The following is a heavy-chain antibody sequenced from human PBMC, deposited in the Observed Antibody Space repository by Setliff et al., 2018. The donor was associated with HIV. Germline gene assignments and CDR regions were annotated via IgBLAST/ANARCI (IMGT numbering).Heavy chain of an antibody. CDR1: SYSVTSGYY. CDR3: ARVGYCSSTNCYWGRPSYGMGV. D-gene: IGHD2-2*01. J-gene: IGHJ6*02. CDR2: MYPSGSS. Sequence: SWETLSLTCTVSSYSVTSGYYWAWIRQPPGKGLEWIGNMYPSGSSYFNPTLQSRVTMSADTSKKQFFLKLSSVTAADTAVYYCARVGYCSSTNCYWGRPSYGMGVWGQGTTVTVSS. V-gene: IGHV4-38-2*02.